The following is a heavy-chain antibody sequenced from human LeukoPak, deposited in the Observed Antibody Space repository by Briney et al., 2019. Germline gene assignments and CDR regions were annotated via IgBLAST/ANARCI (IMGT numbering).Heavy chain of an antibody. V-gene: IGHV4-39*01. CDR1: GGSISSSSYY. CDR2: IYYSGST. D-gene: IGHD3-9*01. Sequence: NTSETLSLTCTVSGGSISSSSYYWGWIRQPPGKGLEWIGSIYYSGSTYYNPSLKSRVTISVDTSKNQFSLKLSSVTAADTAVYYCARLRTYYDILTGYYSDYWGQGTLVTVSS. J-gene: IGHJ4*02. CDR3: ARLRTYYDILTGYYSDY.